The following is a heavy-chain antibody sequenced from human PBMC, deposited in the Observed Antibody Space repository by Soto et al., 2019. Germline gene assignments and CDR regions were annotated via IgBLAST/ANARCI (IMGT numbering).Heavy chain of an antibody. V-gene: IGHV1-2*02. D-gene: IGHD6-19*01. CDR1: GYTFTGYY. CDR2: INPNSGGT. J-gene: IGHJ4*02. CDR3: ARRQWLVNFDY. Sequence: GASVKVSCKSSGYTFTGYYIHWVRQAPGQGLERMGWINPNSGGTNYAQKFQGRVTMTRDTSISTAYMELSRLRSDDTAVYYCARRQWLVNFDYWGQGTLVTVSS.